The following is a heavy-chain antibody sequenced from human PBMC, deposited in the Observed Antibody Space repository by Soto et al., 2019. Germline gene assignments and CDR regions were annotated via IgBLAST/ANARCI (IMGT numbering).Heavy chain of an antibody. J-gene: IGHJ4*02. CDR2: TYYRSKWYN. Sequence: KQSPTLSLTCAISGDSVSSNSAAWNWIRQSPSRGLEWLGRTYYRSKWYNDYAVSVKSRITINPDTSKNQFSLQLNSVTPEDTAVYYCARAYSSSDGFFGFDYWGQGTLVTVSS. CDR1: GDSVSSNSAA. CDR3: ARAYSSSDGFFGFDY. D-gene: IGHD6-13*01. V-gene: IGHV6-1*01.